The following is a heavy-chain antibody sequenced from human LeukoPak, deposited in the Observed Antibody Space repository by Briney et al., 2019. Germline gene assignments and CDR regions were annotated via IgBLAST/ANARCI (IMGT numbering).Heavy chain of an antibody. Sequence: GSLRLSCTVSGFTVSSNSWSWIRQPAGKGLEWIGRIYTSGSTNYNPSLKSRVTMSVDTSKNQFSLKLSSVTAADTAVYYCARDRAGEEAWFDPWGQGTLVTVSS. J-gene: IGHJ5*02. D-gene: IGHD3-16*01. V-gene: IGHV4-4*07. CDR3: ARDRAGEEAWFDP. CDR1: GFTVSSNS. CDR2: IYTSGST.